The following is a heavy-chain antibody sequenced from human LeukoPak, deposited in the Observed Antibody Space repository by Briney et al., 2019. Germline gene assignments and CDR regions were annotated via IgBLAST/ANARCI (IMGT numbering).Heavy chain of an antibody. V-gene: IGHV1-2*02. Sequence: ASVKVSCKASGYTFTGYYMHWVRQAPGQGLEWMGWINPNSGGTNYAQKFQGRVSMTRDTSISTAYMELSRLRSDDTAVYYCARDRRVSNRFDPWGQGTLVTVSS. CDR3: ARDRRVSNRFDP. CDR1: GYTFTGYY. J-gene: IGHJ5*02. CDR2: INPNSGGT.